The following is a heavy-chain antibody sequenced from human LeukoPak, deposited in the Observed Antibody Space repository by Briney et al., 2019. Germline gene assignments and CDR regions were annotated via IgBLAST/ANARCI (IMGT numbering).Heavy chain of an antibody. V-gene: IGHV3-23*01. CDR3: AKDQQGYCTNGVYYIFDY. Sequence: GGSLRLSCAASVFTFSSYAMSWVRQAPGKGLEWVSAISASGGSTYYADSVKGRFTISRDNSKNTLYLQMNSLRAEDTAVYYCAKDQQGYCTNGVYYIFDYWGQGTLVTVSS. D-gene: IGHD2-8*01. CDR1: VFTFSSYA. CDR2: ISASGGST. J-gene: IGHJ4*02.